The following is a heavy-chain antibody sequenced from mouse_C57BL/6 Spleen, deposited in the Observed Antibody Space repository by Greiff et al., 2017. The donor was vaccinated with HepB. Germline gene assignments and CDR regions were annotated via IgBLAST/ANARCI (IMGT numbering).Heavy chain of an antibody. CDR1: GYAFSSSW. J-gene: IGHJ4*01. CDR2: IYPGDGDT. V-gene: IGHV1-82*01. D-gene: IGHD2-2*01. CDR3: ARSGYDRDAMDY. Sequence: QVQLKESGPELVKPGASVKISCKASGYAFSSSWMNWVKQRPGKGLEWIGRIYPGDGDTNYNGKFKGKATLTADKSSSTAYMQLSSLTSEDSAVYFCARSGYDRDAMDYWGQGTSVTVSS.